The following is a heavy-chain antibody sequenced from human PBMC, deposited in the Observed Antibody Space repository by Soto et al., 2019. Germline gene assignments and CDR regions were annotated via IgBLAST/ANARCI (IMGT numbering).Heavy chain of an antibody. CDR1: GYTFTSYA. V-gene: IGHV1-3*01. D-gene: IGHD3-16*02. Sequence: QVQLVQSGAEVKKPGASVKVSCKASGYTFTSYAMHWVRQAPGQRLEWMGWINAGNGNTKYSQKFQGRVTITRDTSASTADMELSSLRSEDTAVYYCARDGVIAFDIWGQGTMVTVSS. CDR3: ARDGVIAFDI. J-gene: IGHJ3*02. CDR2: INAGNGNT.